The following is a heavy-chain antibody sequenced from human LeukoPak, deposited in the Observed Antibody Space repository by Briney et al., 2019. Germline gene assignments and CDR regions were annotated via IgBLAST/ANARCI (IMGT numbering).Heavy chain of an antibody. CDR3: AREDTRYGDAFDI. J-gene: IGHJ3*02. V-gene: IGHV4-59*12. Sequence: SETLSLTCTVSGGSISSYYWSWIRQPPGKGLEWIGYIYYSGSTYYNPSLKSRVTISVDTSKNQFSLKLSSVTAADTAVYYCAREDTRYGDAFDIWGQGTLVNVSS. CDR1: GGSISSYY. D-gene: IGHD5-18*01. CDR2: IYYSGST.